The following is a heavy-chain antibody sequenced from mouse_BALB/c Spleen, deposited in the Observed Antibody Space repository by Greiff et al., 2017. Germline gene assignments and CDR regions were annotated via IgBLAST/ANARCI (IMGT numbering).Heavy chain of an antibody. Sequence: EVMLVESGGGLVQPGGSRKLSCAASGFTFSSFGMHWVRQAPEKGLEWVAYISSGSSTIYYADTVKGRFTISRDNPKNTLFLQMTSLRSEDTAMYYCARDGYTRHYFDYWGQGTTLTVSS. J-gene: IGHJ2*01. D-gene: IGHD2-3*01. CDR2: ISSGSSTI. V-gene: IGHV5-17*02. CDR3: ARDGYTRHYFDY. CDR1: GFTFSSFG.